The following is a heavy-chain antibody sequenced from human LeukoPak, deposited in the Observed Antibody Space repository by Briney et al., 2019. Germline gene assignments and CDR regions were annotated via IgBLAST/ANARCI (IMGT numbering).Heavy chain of an antibody. CDR1: GFTFSSYS. Sequence: GGSLRLSCAASGFTFSSYSMNWVRQAPGKGLEWVSYISSSSSTIYYADSVKGRFTISRDNAKNSLYLQMSSLRDEDTAVYYCARVSGSYVLDYWGQGTLVTVSS. V-gene: IGHV3-48*02. J-gene: IGHJ4*02. CDR2: ISSSSSTI. D-gene: IGHD1-26*01. CDR3: ARVSGSYVLDY.